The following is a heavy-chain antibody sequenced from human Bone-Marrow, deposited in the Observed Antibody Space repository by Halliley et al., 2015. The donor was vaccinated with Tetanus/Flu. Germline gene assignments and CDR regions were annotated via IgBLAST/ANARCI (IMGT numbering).Heavy chain of an antibody. CDR1: GFTLSSFA. Sequence: SLRLSCAASGFTLSSFAMHWVRQAPGKGLEWVAFISYGGVNKYYADSVKGRFTISRDNSKNMLFLQIDSLRPEDTAVYYCAREDYGDYFGLDVWGHGTTVTVS. CDR2: ISYGGVNK. CDR3: AREDYGDYFGLDV. V-gene: IGHV3-30-3*01. J-gene: IGHJ6*02. D-gene: IGHD4-17*01.